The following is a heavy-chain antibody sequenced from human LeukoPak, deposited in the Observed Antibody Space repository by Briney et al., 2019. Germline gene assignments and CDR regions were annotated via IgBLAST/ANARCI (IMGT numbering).Heavy chain of an antibody. D-gene: IGHD5-12*01. V-gene: IGHV3-21*01. CDR1: GFTFSDYN. Sequence: PGGSLRLSCAASGFTFSDYNMNWVRQAPGKGLEWVSSISSSGTYMFYTDSVKGRFTISRDNAKNSLYLQMNSLRAEDTAVYYCARAMRSGYDYWGQGTLVTVSS. CDR3: ARAMRSGYDY. CDR2: ISSSGTYM. J-gene: IGHJ4*02.